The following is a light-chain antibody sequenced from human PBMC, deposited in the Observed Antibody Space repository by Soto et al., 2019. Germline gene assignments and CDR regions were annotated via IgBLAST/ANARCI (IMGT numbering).Light chain of an antibody. Sequence: QAVVTQEPSLTVSPGGTVTLTCASSTGAVTSGYYPNWFQQKPGQAPGALMYSTSNKHLWTPDRFSGSLLGGKAALTRSGVQAEDEAEYYCLLYYGGAQLGVFGGGTKLTVL. CDR2: STS. V-gene: IGLV7-43*01. J-gene: IGLJ2*01. CDR3: LLYYGGAQLGV. CDR1: TGAVTSGYY.